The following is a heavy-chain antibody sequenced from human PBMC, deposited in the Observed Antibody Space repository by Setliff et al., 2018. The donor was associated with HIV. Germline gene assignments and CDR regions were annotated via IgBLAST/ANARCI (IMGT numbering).Heavy chain of an antibody. V-gene: IGHV4-38-2*01. D-gene: IGHD1-1*01. CDR1: GYSISSDYY. CDR3: ARRGWNAYKAFDY. Sequence: SETLSLTCAVSGYSISSDYYWGWIRQPPGKWLEWIGSISQSGSTYYNPSLKSRVTISVDTSKNEFSLKLTSLTAADTAVYYCARRGWNAYKAFDYWGQGTLVTVSS. CDR2: ISQSGST. J-gene: IGHJ4*02.